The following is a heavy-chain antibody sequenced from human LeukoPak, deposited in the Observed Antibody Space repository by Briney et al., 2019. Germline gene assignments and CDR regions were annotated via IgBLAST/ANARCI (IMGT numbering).Heavy chain of an antibody. CDR3: ARGEGHYYDSSGSSFDY. D-gene: IGHD3-22*01. CDR1: GGTFSSYA. V-gene: IGHV1-69*01. J-gene: IGHJ4*02. Sequence: SVKVSFKASGGTFSSYAISWVRQAPGQGLEWMGGIIPIFGTANYAQKFQGRVTITADESTSTAYVELSSLRSEDTAVYYCARGEGHYYDSSGSSFDYWGQGTLVTVSS. CDR2: IIPIFGTA.